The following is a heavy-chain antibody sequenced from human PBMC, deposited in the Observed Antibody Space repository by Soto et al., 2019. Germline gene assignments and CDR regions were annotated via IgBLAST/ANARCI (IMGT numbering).Heavy chain of an antibody. J-gene: IGHJ4*02. CDR2: ISYDGSNK. V-gene: IGHV3-30*18. CDR3: AKVEVVPAAMEYYFDY. CDR1: GFTFSSYG. D-gene: IGHD2-2*01. Sequence: GGSLRLSCAASGFTFSSYGMHWFRQAPGKGLEWVAVISYDGSNKYYADSVKGRFTISRDNSKNTLYLQMNSLRAEDTAVYYCAKVEVVPAAMEYYFDYWGQGTLVTVSS.